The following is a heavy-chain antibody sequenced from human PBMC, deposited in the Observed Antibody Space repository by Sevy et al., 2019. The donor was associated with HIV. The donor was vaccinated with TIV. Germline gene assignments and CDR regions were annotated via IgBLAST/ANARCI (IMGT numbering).Heavy chain of an antibody. J-gene: IGHJ4*02. Sequence: SETLSLTCTVSGGSINNYYWSWIRQPPGKGLEWIAYIFYSGSTNYSPSLRSRVTISVDTSKNQFSLSLSSVTAADTAVYHCARVGGQGIFDYWGQRVLVTVSS. CDR1: GGSINNYY. CDR3: ARVGGQGIFDY. V-gene: IGHV4-59*01. D-gene: IGHD2-15*01. CDR2: IFYSGST.